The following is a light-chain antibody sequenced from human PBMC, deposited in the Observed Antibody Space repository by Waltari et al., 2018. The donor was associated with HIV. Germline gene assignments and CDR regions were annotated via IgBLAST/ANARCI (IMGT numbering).Light chain of an antibody. J-gene: IGLJ3*02. Sequence: QSALTQPASVSGSPGQSITISCTGTRSDVRSYNLVSWYPQHPGKAPKLMLYEVSKRPSGVSNRLSSSKSVTTASLTISGLQAEDEADYYCSSYTTRSTPDPNWVFGGGTKLTVL. CDR2: EVS. V-gene: IGLV2-14*02. CDR1: RSDVRSYNL. CDR3: SSYTTRSTPDPNWV.